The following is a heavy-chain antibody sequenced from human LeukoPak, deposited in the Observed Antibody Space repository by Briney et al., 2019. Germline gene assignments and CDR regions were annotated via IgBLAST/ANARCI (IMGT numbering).Heavy chain of an antibody. CDR3: ARDWEADY. CDR2: IYPNSGGT. CDR1: GYTFTGYY. J-gene: IGHJ4*02. Sequence: ASVKVSCKATGYTFTGYYMHWVRQDPGQGLEWMGWIYPNSGGTNYAQKFQGRVTMTRDTSISTAFMELSRLRSDDTALYYCARDWEADYWGQGTLVTVSS. D-gene: IGHD1-26*01. V-gene: IGHV1-2*02.